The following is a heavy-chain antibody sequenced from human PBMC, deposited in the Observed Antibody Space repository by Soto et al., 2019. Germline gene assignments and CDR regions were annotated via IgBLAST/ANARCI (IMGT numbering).Heavy chain of an antibody. D-gene: IGHD2-15*01. J-gene: IGHJ4*01. CDR1: GFTFSNYG. CDR3: SKDGAPRYCGRSSCPPAVSY. CDR2: ISYDGSNK. V-gene: IGHV3-30*18. Sequence: ESGGGVVQPGRSLRLSCAGSGFTFSNYGLHWVRQAPGKWLEWVAVISYDGSNKYDADSVKGRFTISRDNSTNMLYLQMASPRTQDTAVYYCSKDGAPRYCGRSSCPPAVSYWGHGTLGTVSA.